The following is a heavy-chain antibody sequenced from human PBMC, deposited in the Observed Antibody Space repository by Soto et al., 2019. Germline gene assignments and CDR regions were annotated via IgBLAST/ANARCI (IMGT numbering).Heavy chain of an antibody. CDR2: IFHSGST. Sequence: PSETLSLTCAVSGVSFNANYWSWIRQPPGKGLEWIGEIFHSGSTNYNPSLKSRVTISVDTSKNQFSLKLSSVTAADTAIYYCASARWDYWGQGTQVTVSS. CDR1: GVSFNANY. CDR3: ASARWDY. J-gene: IGHJ4*02. V-gene: IGHV4-34*12.